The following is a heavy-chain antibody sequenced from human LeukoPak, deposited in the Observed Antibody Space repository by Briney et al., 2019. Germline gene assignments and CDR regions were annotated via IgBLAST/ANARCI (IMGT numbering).Heavy chain of an antibody. D-gene: IGHD5-12*01. CDR3: ARDGDLPSGYDSGFDP. CDR1: GGTFSSHA. J-gene: IGHJ5*02. CDR2: IIPILGIA. V-gene: IGHV1-69*04. Sequence: SVKVSCKASGGTFSSHAISWVRQAPGQGLEWMGRIIPILGIANYAQKFQGRVTITADKSTSTAYMELSSLRSEDTAVYYCARDGDLPSGYDSGFDPWGQGTLVTVSS.